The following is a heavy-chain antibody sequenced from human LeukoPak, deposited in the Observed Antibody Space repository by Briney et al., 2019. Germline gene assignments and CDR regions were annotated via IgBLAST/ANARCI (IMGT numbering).Heavy chain of an antibody. Sequence: SETLSLTCTVSGDSINSLDLWSWVRQPPGKGLEWIGEMYLSGTTHSNPFVKSRVTISIDKSKNQFFLNLSSVTAADTAVYYCAGLVGRYSSGLYYYYFDYWGQGTLVTVSS. CDR3: AGLVGRYSSGLYYYYFDY. CDR1: GDSINSLDL. J-gene: IGHJ4*02. V-gene: IGHV4-4*02. D-gene: IGHD3-22*01. CDR2: MYLSGTT.